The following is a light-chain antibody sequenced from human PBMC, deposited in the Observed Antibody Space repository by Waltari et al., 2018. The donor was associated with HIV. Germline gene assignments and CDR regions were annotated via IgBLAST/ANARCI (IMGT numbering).Light chain of an antibody. CDR3: QQYNSYRT. J-gene: IGKJ1*01. V-gene: IGKV1-5*03. CDR1: QNINSW. Sequence: DVQMTQSPSALSASVGDRVTITCRASQNINSWLAWYQQRPGKAPRLLIYKASGLESGVPSRFSGSGSGTEFTLTISSLQPDDFATYYCQQYNSYRTFGQGTKVEIK. CDR2: KAS.